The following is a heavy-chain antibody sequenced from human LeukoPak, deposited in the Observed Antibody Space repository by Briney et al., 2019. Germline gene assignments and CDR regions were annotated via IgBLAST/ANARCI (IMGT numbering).Heavy chain of an antibody. Sequence: SQTLSLTCTVSGGSISSGDYYWSWIRQPPGKGLEWIGYIYYSGSTYYNPSLKSRVTISVDTSKNQFSLKLSSVTAADTAVYYCASTGYSYGQYFDYWGQGTLVTVSS. J-gene: IGHJ4*02. CDR2: IYYSGST. CDR1: GGSISSGDYY. V-gene: IGHV4-30-4*01. D-gene: IGHD5-18*01. CDR3: ASTGYSYGQYFDY.